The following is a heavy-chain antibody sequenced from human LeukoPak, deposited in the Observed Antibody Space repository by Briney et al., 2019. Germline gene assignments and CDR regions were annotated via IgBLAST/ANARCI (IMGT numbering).Heavy chain of an antibody. CDR2: ISVSGNT. J-gene: IGHJ4*02. CDR1: GFTLSSYA. CDR3: ATRGGDYSYYFDY. V-gene: IGHV3-23*01. Sequence: GGSLRLSCAASGFTLSSYAMSWVRQAPGKGLEWVSAISVSGNTYHADSVKGRFTISRDSSKNTLYLQMNRLRAEDAAVYYCATRGGDYSYYFDYWGQGTLVTVSS. D-gene: IGHD4-17*01.